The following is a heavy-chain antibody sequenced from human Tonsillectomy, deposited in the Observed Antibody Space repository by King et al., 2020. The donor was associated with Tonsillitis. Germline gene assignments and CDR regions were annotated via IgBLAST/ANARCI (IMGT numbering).Heavy chain of an antibody. CDR3: ARDRDGYNPPFFDY. Sequence: VQLQESGPGLVKPSETLSLTCTVSGGSISSYYWSWIRQPPGKGLEWIGYIYYSGSTNYNPSLKSRVTISVDTSKNQFSLKLSSVTAADTAVYYCARDRDGYNPPFFDYWGQGTLVTVSS. CDR2: IYYSGST. CDR1: GGSISSYY. D-gene: IGHD5-24*01. V-gene: IGHV4-59*01. J-gene: IGHJ4*02.